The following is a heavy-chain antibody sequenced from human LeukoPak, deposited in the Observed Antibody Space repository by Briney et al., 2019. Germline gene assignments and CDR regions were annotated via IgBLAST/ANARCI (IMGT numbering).Heavy chain of an antibody. D-gene: IGHD1-26*01. Sequence: ASVKVSCKASGGTFSSYAISWVRQAPGQGLEWMGGIIPIFGTANYAQKFQGRVTITTDESTSTAYMELSSLRSEDTAVYYCAREGGVGDAYDYWGQGTLVTVSS. CDR2: IIPIFGTA. V-gene: IGHV1-69*05. J-gene: IGHJ4*02. CDR3: AREGGVGDAYDY. CDR1: GGTFSSYA.